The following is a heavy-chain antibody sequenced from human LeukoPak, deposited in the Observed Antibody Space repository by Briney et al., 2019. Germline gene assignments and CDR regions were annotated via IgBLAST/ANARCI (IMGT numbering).Heavy chain of an antibody. J-gene: IGHJ3*02. V-gene: IGHV1-69*05. Sequence: SVRVSCKASGGTFSSYAISWVRQAPGQGLEWMGRIIPIFGTANYAQKFQGRVTITTDESTSTAYMELSSLRSEDTAVYYCASRRTHDSSGYTSEDAFDIWGQGTMVTVSS. CDR3: ASRRTHDSSGYTSEDAFDI. D-gene: IGHD3-22*01. CDR1: GGTFSSYA. CDR2: IIPIFGTA.